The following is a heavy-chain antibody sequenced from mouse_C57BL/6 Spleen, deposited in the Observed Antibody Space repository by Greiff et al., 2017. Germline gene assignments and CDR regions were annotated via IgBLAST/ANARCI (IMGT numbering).Heavy chain of an antibody. V-gene: IGHV1-55*01. Sequence: QVQLKQPGAELVKPGASVTMSCKASGYTFPSYWITWVKQRPGQGLEWLGDIYPGSGSTNYNEKFKSKATLTVDTSSSTAYMQLSSLTSEDSAVYYCARWDYYGSSPYYFDYWGQGTTPTVSA. J-gene: IGHJ2*01. CDR2: IYPGSGST. D-gene: IGHD1-1*01. CDR1: GYTFPSYW. CDR3: ARWDYYGSSPYYFDY.